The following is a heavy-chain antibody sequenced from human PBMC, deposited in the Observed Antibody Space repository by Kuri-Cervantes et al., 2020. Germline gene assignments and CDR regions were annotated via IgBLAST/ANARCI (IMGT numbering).Heavy chain of an antibody. CDR2: IIPIFGTA. D-gene: IGHD4-17*01. J-gene: IGHJ3*02. V-gene: IGHV1-69*13. CDR3: STDTVTTTGNAFDI. CDR1: GGTFSSYA. Sequence: SVKVSCKASGGTFSSYAISWVRQAPGQGLEWMGGIIPIFGTANYAQKFQGRVTITADESTSTAYMELSSLRSEDTAVYYCSTDTVTTTGNAFDIWGQGTMVAVSS.